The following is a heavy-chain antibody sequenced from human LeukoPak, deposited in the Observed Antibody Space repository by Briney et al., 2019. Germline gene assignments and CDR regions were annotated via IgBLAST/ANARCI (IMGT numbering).Heavy chain of an antibody. J-gene: IGHJ5*02. D-gene: IGHD1/OR15-1a*01. V-gene: IGHV1-18*01. CDR3: ARDRTTFGHYNWFDP. CDR1: GYTFTSYG. Sequence: ASVKVSCKASGYTFTSYGISWVRQAPGQGLEWMGWISAYNGNTNYAQKLQGRVTMTTDTSTSTAYMELRSLRSDDTAVYYCARDRTTFGHYNWFDPWGQGTLVTVSS. CDR2: ISAYNGNT.